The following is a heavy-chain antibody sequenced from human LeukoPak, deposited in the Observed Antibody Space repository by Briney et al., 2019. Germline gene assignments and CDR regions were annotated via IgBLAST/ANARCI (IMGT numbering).Heavy chain of an antibody. J-gene: IGHJ4*02. CDR2: IYYSGST. CDR3: ARVGSVYCSSTSCFDY. Sequence: PSETLSLTCTVSGGSISSGDYYWSWLRQPPGKGLEWIGYIYYSGSTYYNPSLKSRVTISVDTSKNQFSLKLSSVTAADTAVYYCARVGSVYCSSTSCFDYWGQGTLVTVSS. D-gene: IGHD2-2*01. V-gene: IGHV4-30-4*08. CDR1: GGSISSGDYY.